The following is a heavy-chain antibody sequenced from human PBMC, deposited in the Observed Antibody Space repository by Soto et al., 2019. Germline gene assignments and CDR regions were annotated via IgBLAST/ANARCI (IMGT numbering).Heavy chain of an antibody. CDR2: ISGSGGST. V-gene: IGHV3-23*01. CDR1: GFTFSSYA. Sequence: PGGSLRLSCAASGFTFSSYAMSWVRQAPGKGLEWVSAISGSGGSTYYADSVKGRFTISRDNSKNTLYLQMNSLRAEDTAVYYCAKDTPQGHIYYYYYGMDVWGQGTTVTVSS. CDR3: AKDTPQGHIYYYYYGMDV. J-gene: IGHJ6*02.